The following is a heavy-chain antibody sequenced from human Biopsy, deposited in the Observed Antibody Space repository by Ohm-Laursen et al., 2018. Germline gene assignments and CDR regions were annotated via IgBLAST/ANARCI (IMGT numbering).Heavy chain of an antibody. V-gene: IGHV3-72*01. D-gene: IGHD2-15*01. CDR2: SRNKANSYTT. CDR1: GFTFSDHY. Sequence: GSLRLSCTASGFTFSDHYMEWVRQAPGKGLEWVGRSRNKANSYTTEYAASVKGRFTISRDESETSMYLQMSGLKTEDTAVYYCARMFAGPGPCSGGTCYPGDDYWGQGTLVTVSS. CDR3: ARMFAGPGPCSGGTCYPGDDY. J-gene: IGHJ4*02.